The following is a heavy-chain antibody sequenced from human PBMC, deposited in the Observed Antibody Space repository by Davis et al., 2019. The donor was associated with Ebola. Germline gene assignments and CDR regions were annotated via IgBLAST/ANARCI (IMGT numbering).Heavy chain of an antibody. Sequence: AASVKVSCKASGGTVGTYAISWVRQAPGKGLEWMGGFDPEDGETIYAQKFQGRVTMTEDTSTDTAYMELSSLRSEDTAVYYCATEYSWSFDYWGQGTLVTVSS. J-gene: IGHJ4*02. CDR2: FDPEDGET. V-gene: IGHV1-24*01. CDR3: ATEYSWSFDY. D-gene: IGHD5-18*01. CDR1: GGTVGTYA.